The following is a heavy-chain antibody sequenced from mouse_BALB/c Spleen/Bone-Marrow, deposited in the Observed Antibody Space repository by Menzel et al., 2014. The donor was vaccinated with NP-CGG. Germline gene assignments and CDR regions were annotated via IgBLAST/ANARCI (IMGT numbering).Heavy chain of an antibody. CDR3: TRAGATVPFDH. Sequence: VQLQESGAELVRPGASVKLSCKASGYTFTSYWINWVKQRPGQGLEWIGNIYPSDSYTNYNQKFKDKATLTVDKSSSTAYMQLSSPTSEDSAVYYCTRAGATVPFDHWGQGTTLTVSS. D-gene: IGHD1-1*01. V-gene: IGHV1-69*02. J-gene: IGHJ2*01. CDR2: IYPSDSYT. CDR1: GYTFTSYW.